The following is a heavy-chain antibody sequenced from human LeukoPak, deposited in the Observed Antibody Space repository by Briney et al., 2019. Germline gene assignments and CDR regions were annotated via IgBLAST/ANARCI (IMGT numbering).Heavy chain of an antibody. CDR2: IYYSGST. V-gene: IGHV4-61*01. CDR1: GGSVSRGSYY. Sequence: PSETLSLTCTVSGGSVSRGSYYWSWIRQPPGKGLEWIGYIYYSGSTNYNPSLKSRVTIPVDTSKNQFSLKLSSVTAADTAVYYCARTRSSGYLTFDYWGQGILVTVSS. J-gene: IGHJ4*02. CDR3: ARTRSSGYLTFDY. D-gene: IGHD3-22*01.